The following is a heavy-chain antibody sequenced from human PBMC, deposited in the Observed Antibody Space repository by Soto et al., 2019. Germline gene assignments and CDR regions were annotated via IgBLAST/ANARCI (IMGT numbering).Heavy chain of an antibody. V-gene: IGHV4-4*07. CDR3: AREGSGSFYVDY. CDR1: GDSINSYW. Sequence: QVQLQESGPGLVKPSETLSLTCTVSGDSINSYWWSWIQQSAGKGLEWIGRVYTSGTTNYNPSLKSRVTMSVDTSRNQFSLKLSSVTAADTAIYYCAREGSGSFYVDYWGQGTLVTVSS. CDR2: VYTSGTT. D-gene: IGHD1-26*01. J-gene: IGHJ4*02.